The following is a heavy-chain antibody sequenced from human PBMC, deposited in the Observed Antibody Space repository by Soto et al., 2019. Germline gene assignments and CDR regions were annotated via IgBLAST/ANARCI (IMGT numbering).Heavy chain of an antibody. V-gene: IGHV1-3*01. CDR3: ARDTGDGTFDF. Sequence: ASVKVSCKASGYTFRSYAMHWVRQAPGQRLEWMGWINAGYGNTKSSQKFQDRVTISRDTSASTAYMELTSLRSEDTAVYYCARDTGDGTFDFWGQGTLVTSPQ. CDR2: INAGYGNT. J-gene: IGHJ4*02. CDR1: GYTFRSYA. D-gene: IGHD7-27*01.